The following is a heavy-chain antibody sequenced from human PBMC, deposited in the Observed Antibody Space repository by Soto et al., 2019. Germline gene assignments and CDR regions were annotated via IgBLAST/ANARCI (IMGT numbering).Heavy chain of an antibody. J-gene: IGHJ6*02. CDR3: ARGEDAFFYYGLDV. CDR2: IYDTGISGFTPST. Sequence: PSETLSLTCTVSGGSITSSYWSWIRRPPGEGLEWIAYIYDTGISGFTPSTSYNPSLTSRVTMSVDTSKSQFSLKLTSVTAADTAVYYCARGEDAFFYYGLDVWGQGITVTVSS. CDR1: GGSITSSY. V-gene: IGHV4-59*01.